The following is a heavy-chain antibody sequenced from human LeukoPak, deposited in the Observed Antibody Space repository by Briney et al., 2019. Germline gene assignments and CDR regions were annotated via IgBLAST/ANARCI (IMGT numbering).Heavy chain of an antibody. V-gene: IGHV3-7*01. CDR2: IKQDGSEK. J-gene: IGHJ4*02. CDR3: ARHSGTYFDY. D-gene: IGHD1-26*01. CDR1: GFTFSSYW. Sequence: GGSLRLSCGASGFTFSSYWMSWVRQAPGKELEWVANIKQDGSEKYYVESVKGRFTISRDNARNSLFLQMNSLRAEDMAIYYCARHSGTYFDYWGPGTLVTVSS.